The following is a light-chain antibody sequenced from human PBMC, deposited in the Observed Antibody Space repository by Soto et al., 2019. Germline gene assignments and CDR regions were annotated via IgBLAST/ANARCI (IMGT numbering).Light chain of an antibody. V-gene: IGLV2-8*01. CDR2: EVI. CDR3: QSYDSNLVGLV. Sequence: QSALSQPPSASGSPGQSVTISCTGSSSDVGGYNFVSWYQHLPGKAPKLMIYEVIQRPSGVPDRFSGSKSGTSASLAITGLQPGDEADYYCQSYDSNLVGLVFGAGTKLTVL. J-gene: IGLJ3*02. CDR1: SSDVGGYNF.